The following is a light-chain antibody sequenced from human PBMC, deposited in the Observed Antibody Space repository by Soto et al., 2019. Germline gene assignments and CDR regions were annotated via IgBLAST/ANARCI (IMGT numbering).Light chain of an antibody. CDR2: DVS. CDR3: SSYTSSSTV. V-gene: IGLV2-14*01. Sequence: SALSQPASLSGAPGQSIPISCPGNSSDVGGYNYVSWYQQHPGKAPKLMIYDVSNRPSGVSNRFSGSKSGNTASLTISGLQAEDEADYYCSSYTSSSTVFGTGTKVTVL. CDR1: SSDVGGYNY. J-gene: IGLJ1*01.